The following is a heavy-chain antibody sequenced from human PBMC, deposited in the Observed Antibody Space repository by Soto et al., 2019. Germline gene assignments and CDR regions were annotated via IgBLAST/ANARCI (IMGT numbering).Heavy chain of an antibody. D-gene: IGHD3-10*01. J-gene: IGHJ6*02. V-gene: IGHV4-34*01. Sequence: GGGREGIGEINHIGCTNYNPSLKSRVTISADTSKNQLSLKLSSVTAADTAVYYCARVHIHYGSGRFVCYSGMDFWVQRTTVTVSS. CDR3: ARVHIHYGSGRFVCYSGMDF. CDR2: INHIGCT.